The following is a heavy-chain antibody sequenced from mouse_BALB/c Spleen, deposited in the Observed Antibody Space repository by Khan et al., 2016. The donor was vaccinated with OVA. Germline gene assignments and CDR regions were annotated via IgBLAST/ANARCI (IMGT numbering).Heavy chain of an antibody. Sequence: VQLKESGPELVKPGASVKMSCKAYGYTFTAYVMQWVKQKPGQGLEWIGYIYPYNDVTKYNEKFKGKATLTSDKSSSTAYMELSSLTSDDSAVYYCTRSEGYDGWFAYWGQGTLVTVSA. J-gene: IGHJ3*01. CDR2: IYPYNDVT. V-gene: IGHV1S136*01. CDR3: TRSEGYDGWFAY. D-gene: IGHD2-3*01. CDR1: GYTFTAYV.